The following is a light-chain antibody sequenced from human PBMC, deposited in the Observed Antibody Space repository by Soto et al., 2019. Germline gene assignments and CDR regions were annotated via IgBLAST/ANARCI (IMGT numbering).Light chain of an antibody. Sequence: DNQMTQSPSTLSASVGDRVTITCRASQTISNWLAWYQQRPGKAPNLLIYKASSLESGVSSRFSGSGSGTEFTLTISSLQPDDFATYYCQHYNSYPYTFGQGTKLEIK. CDR2: KAS. CDR1: QTISNW. CDR3: QHYNSYPYT. J-gene: IGKJ2*01. V-gene: IGKV1-5*03.